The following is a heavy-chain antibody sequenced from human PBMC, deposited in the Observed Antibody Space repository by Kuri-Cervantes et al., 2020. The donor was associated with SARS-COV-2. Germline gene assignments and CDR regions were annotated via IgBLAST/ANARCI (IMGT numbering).Heavy chain of an antibody. CDR1: GFTFGDYA. J-gene: IGHJ6*03. D-gene: IGHD2-21*01. Sequence: GESLKISCTASGFTFGDYAMSWVRQAPGKALEWVSSISGGGSYIYYADSVKGRFTISKESGENSLYLHMNSLRGDDTAVYYCARVAGEGPIYYYYMDVWGKGTTVTVSS. CDR2: ISGGGSYI. V-gene: IGHV3-21*01. CDR3: ARVAGEGPIYYYYMDV.